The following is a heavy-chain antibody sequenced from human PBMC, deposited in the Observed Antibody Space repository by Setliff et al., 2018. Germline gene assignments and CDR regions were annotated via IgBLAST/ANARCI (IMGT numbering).Heavy chain of an antibody. CDR1: GGSFSDYY. CDR2: INHSGST. Sequence: SETLSLTCTVYGGSFSDYYWGWVRQPPGKGLEWIVEINHSGSTNYIPSLKSRVTMSVDTSKNQFSLNLSSVTAADTAVYYCARDNRARHYMDVWGKGTTVTVSS. CDR3: ARDNRARHYMDV. J-gene: IGHJ6*03. V-gene: IGHV4-34*10. D-gene: IGHD3-10*01.